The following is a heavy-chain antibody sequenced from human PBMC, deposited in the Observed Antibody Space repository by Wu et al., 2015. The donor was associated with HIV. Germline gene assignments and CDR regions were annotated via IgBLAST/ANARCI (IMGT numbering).Heavy chain of an antibody. CDR1: GGTFSSYA. Sequence: QVQLVQSGAEVKKPGSSVKVSCKASGGTFSSYAISWVRQAPGQGLEWMGGIIPIFGTANYAQKFQGRVTITTDESTSTAYMELSSLRSEDTAVYYCAREGPYCGGDCYGPYYYGMDVWGQGTTVTVSS. CDR2: IIPIFGTA. D-gene: IGHD2-21*02. CDR3: AREGPYCGGDCYGPYYYGMDV. J-gene: IGHJ6*02. V-gene: IGHV1-69*05.